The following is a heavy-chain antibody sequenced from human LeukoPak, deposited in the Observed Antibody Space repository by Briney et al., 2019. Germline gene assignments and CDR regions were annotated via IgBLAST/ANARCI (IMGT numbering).Heavy chain of an antibody. J-gene: IGHJ6*03. Sequence: SETLSLTCTVSGGSITSGTYYWSWIRQPAGKGLEWIGRIYASGSANYNPSLKSRVTLSVDTSKNQFSLKLNSVTAADTALYYCARDRGVRDNYSYYYYMDVWGKGTTVTVSS. D-gene: IGHD3-10*01. CDR1: GGSITSGTYY. CDR2: IYASGSA. V-gene: IGHV4-61*02. CDR3: ARDRGVRDNYSYYYYMDV.